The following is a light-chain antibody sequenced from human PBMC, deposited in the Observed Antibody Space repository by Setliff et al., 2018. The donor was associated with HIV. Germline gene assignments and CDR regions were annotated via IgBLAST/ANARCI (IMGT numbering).Light chain of an antibody. CDR3: CSYVAGSHYV. J-gene: IGLJ1*01. CDR2: EGS. CDR1: SSDLGSYHL. Sequence: QSALTQPASVSGSPGQSITISCTGTSSDLGSYHLVSWYQHHPGKAPTLMIYEGSQRPSGVSTRFSGSTSGDTASLTIAGLQAEDEADYYCCSYVAGSHYVFGTGTKVTVL. V-gene: IGLV2-23*01.